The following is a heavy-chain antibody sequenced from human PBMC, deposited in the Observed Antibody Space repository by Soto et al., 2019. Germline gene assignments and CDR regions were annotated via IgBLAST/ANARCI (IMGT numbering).Heavy chain of an antibody. J-gene: IGHJ4*02. CDR1: GFSFTTSGVA. Sequence: YGPTLVNPTQTLTLTCTFSGFSFTTSGVAVGWIRQTPGGALEWLTLIYYNDDRRFSPSLKTRLTITGDTSKNQVVLSLTNVDPGDTATYFCALSDGGYQTIYFDFLCQGIPVTVSS. CDR2: IYYNDDR. V-gene: IGHV2-5*01. D-gene: IGHD5-12*01. CDR3: ALSDGGYQTIYFDF.